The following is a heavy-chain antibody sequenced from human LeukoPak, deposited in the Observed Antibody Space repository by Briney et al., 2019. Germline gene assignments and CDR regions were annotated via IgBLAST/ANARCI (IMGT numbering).Heavy chain of an antibody. D-gene: IGHD3-10*01. V-gene: IGHV3-48*04. Sequence: GGSLRLSCAASGFSFSGYSMNWVRQAPGKGLDWVSYISSGSRTIYYAETVKGGFSISRDNAKNLLYLQMNSLRAEDTAVYYCARDGHYYGSGSYYNSAEYFQHWGQGTLVTVSS. CDR3: ARDGHYYGSGSYYNSAEYFQH. CDR1: GFSFSGYS. CDR2: ISSGSRTI. J-gene: IGHJ1*01.